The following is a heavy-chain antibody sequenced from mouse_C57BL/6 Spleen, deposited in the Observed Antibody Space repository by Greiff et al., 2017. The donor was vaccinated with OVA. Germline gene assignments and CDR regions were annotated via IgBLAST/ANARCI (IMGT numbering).Heavy chain of an antibody. V-gene: IGHV14-4*01. CDR1: GFNIKDDY. J-gene: IGHJ2*01. Sequence: VHVKQSGAELVRPGASVKLSCTASGFNIKDDYMHWVKQRPEQGLEWIGWIDPENGDTEYASKFQGKATITADTASNTAYLQLSSLTSEDTAVYYCTTDRYGNYDYWGPGTTLTVSS. CDR2: IDPENGDT. CDR3: TTDRYGNYDY. D-gene: IGHD2-10*02.